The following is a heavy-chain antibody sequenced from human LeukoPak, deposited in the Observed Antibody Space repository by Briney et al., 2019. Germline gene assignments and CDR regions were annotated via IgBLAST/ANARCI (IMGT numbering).Heavy chain of an antibody. CDR3: ARGGYSSYDQGHWFDP. Sequence: ASVKVSCKASGYTFTGYYMHWVRQAPGQGLEWMGWINPNSGGTNYAQKFQGRVTMTRDTSISTAYMELSRLRSDDTAVYYCARGGYSSYDQGHWFDPWGQGTLVTVSS. D-gene: IGHD5-12*01. J-gene: IGHJ5*02. CDR1: GYTFTGYY. CDR2: INPNSGGT. V-gene: IGHV1-2*02.